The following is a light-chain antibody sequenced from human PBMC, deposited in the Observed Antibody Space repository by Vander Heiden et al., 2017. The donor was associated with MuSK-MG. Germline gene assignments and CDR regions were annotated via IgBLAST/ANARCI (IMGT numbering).Light chain of an antibody. CDR2: DVS. CDR3: STYTSSSTLGV. CDR1: SSDVGGYNY. J-gene: IGLJ3*02. Sequence: QSALTQPASVSGSPGQSITIPCTGTSSDVGGYNYVPWYQQHPVKAPKLMIYDVSNRSSGVSNRFSGSKSGNTASVTISGLQAEDEADYYCSTYTSSSTLGVFGGGTKLTVL. V-gene: IGLV2-14*01.